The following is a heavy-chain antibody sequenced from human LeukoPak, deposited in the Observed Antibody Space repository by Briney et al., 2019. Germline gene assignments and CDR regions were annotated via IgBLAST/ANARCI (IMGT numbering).Heavy chain of an antibody. CDR3: ARDRSSGWSYYYYYYMDV. CDR1: GYTFTSYA. J-gene: IGHJ6*03. V-gene: IGHV7-4-1*02. D-gene: IGHD6-19*01. CDR2: INTNTGNP. Sequence: ASVKVSCKASGYTFTSYAMNWVRQAPGQGLEGMGWINTNTGNPTYAQGFTGRFVFSLDTSVSTAYLQISSLKAEDTAVYYCARDRSSGWSYYYYYYMDVWGKGTTVTVSS.